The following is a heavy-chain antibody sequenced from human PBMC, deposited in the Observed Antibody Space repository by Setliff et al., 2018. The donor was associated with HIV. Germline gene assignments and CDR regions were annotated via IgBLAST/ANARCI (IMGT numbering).Heavy chain of an antibody. J-gene: IGHJ3*01. CDR1: GYTLTNFY. Sequence: ASVKVSCKASGYTLTNFYIHWVRQAPGQGLEWMGIINPNSGASSYAPKFQGRVTMARDTSTSTVYIDLSNLRSEDTAVYYCVRTIYEWGAFDVWGQGTMVTVSS. CDR2: INPNSGAS. CDR3: VRTIYEWGAFDV. V-gene: IGHV1-46*01. D-gene: IGHD2-8*01.